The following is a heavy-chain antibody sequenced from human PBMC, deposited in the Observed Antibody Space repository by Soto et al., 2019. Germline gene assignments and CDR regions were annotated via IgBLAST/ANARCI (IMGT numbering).Heavy chain of an antibody. D-gene: IGHD6-13*01. CDR2: ISGSGGST. CDR1: VFTFISYA. J-gene: IGHJ6*02. V-gene: IGHV3-23*01. CDR3: AAKGRGQQLVRGGGDYYYYGMDV. Sequence: AGWSLRLSCASSVFTFISYAMSWVRQAPGKGLEWVSAISGSGGSTYYADSVKGRFTISRDNSKNTLYLQMNSLRADDTAVYYCAAKGRGQQLVRGGGDYYYYGMDVWGQGTTVTVSS.